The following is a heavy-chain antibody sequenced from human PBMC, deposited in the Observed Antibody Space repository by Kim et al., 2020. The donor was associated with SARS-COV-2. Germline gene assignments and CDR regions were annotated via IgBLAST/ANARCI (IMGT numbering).Heavy chain of an antibody. V-gene: IGHV3-9*01. Sequence: GGSLRLSCAASGFTFDDYAMHWVRQAPGKGLEWVSGISWNSGSIGYADSVKGRFTISRDNAKNSLYLQMNSLRAEDTALYYCAKLVWLGYCSSTGCYADYYGMDVWGQGYTVTVSS. J-gene: IGHJ6*02. CDR2: ISWNSGSI. CDR1: GFTFDDYA. CDR3: AKLVWLGYCSSTGCYADYYGMDV. D-gene: IGHD2-2*01.